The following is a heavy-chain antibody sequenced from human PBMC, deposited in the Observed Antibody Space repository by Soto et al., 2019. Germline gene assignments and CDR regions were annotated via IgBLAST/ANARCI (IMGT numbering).Heavy chain of an antibody. J-gene: IGHJ4*02. CDR3: ASERGTRCGIYSN. CDR1: GRSISSADYY. D-gene: IGHD1-26*01. Sequence: QVQLQESGPGLVKPSQTLSLSCTVSGRSISSADYYWTWIRQSPGKGLEWVGYIDSSGNTYYNPSLKSRIIISLDTSKNQFSLKLRSVTAADTAVYLCASERGTRCGIYSNWGQGTLVTVSS. V-gene: IGHV4-30-4*01. CDR2: IDSSGNT.